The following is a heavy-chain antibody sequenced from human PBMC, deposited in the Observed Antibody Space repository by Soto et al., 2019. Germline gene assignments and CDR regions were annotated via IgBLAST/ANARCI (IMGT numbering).Heavy chain of an antibody. CDR3: VRRHVSATGIDWFDP. J-gene: IGHJ5*02. D-gene: IGHD6-13*01. CDR1: GYTFTSYG. CDR2: INAANGDT. Sequence: ASVNVSCKASGYTFTSYGIHWVRQAPGQRLEWMGWINAANGDTKYSPKFQGRVTITRDTSASTAYMELSSLRSEDTAVYYCVRRHVSATGIDWFDPWGQGTLVT. V-gene: IGHV1-3*01.